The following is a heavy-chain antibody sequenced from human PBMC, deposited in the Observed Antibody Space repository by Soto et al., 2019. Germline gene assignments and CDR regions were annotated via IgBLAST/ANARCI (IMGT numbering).Heavy chain of an antibody. V-gene: IGHV3-74*01. J-gene: IGHJ4*02. Sequence: EVQLVESGGGSVQPGGSRRLSCRTSGFTFSNYWMHWVRQAPGKGLVWVSRINSDGNITRYADSVKGRFTISRDNAKNMLFLQINSLTAEDTAVYYCAADPIVDYWGQGTLVTVSS. CDR3: AADPIVDY. CDR1: GFTFSNYW. CDR2: INSDGNIT. D-gene: IGHD2-21*01.